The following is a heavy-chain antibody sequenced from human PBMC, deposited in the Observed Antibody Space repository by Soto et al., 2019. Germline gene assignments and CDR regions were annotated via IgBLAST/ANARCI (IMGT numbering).Heavy chain of an antibody. CDR1: GYTLTTYG. CDR2: ISGYNGNT. V-gene: IGHV1-18*01. J-gene: IGHJ4*02. D-gene: IGHD6-19*01. Sequence: QVQLVQSGAEVKKTGASVKVSCKASGYTLTTYGISWVRQAPGQGLEWMGWISGYNGNTNYAQKFQGRVTMTTDTSTSTAYMELRSLRSDDTAVYYCARDPVAGTYFDYWGQGTLVTVSS. CDR3: ARDPVAGTYFDY.